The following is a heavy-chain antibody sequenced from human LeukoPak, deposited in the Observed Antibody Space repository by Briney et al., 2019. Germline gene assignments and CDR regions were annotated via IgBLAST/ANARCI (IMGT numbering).Heavy chain of an antibody. CDR3: AKDTPTNGSHLDS. V-gene: IGHV3-30*02. CDR1: GFTLRGYG. Sequence: GGSLRLSCAASGFTLRGYGMHWVRQAPGKGLEWVAFIRYDGSDKSYADSVKGRFTISRDNSENTLYLQINSLSVEDTAVYYCAKDTPTNGSHLDSWGQGTLVTVSS. CDR2: IRYDGSDK. J-gene: IGHJ4*02. D-gene: IGHD3-10*01.